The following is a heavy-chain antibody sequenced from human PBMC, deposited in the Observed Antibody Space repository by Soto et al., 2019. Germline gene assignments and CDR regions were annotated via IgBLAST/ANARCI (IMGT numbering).Heavy chain of an antibody. CDR2: IYWDEDK. CDR1: GFSLRTRGVA. D-gene: IGHD5-12*01. V-gene: IGHV2-5*02. CDR3: AHRPRGYAYYFDY. Sequence: QITLKESGHTLVKPTQTLTLTCTFSGFSLRTRGVAVGWFRQPPGKALEWLALIYWDEDKWYSPSLKSRLTIADDTSKNQVVLTMTNVDPVDTATYYCAHRPRGYAYYFDYWGQGILVTVSS. J-gene: IGHJ4*02.